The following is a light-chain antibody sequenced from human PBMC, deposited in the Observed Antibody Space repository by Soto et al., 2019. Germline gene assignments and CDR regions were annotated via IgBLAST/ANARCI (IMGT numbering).Light chain of an antibody. J-gene: IGLJ1*01. CDR2: DVT. Sequence: QSVLTQPASVSGSPGQSITISCTGTSSDVGASNSVSWYQQHPDKAPKLMIYDVTNRPSGVSIRFSGSKSGNTASLTISGLQAEDEADSYCTSYIYIYVFGTGTKVTVL. CDR1: SSDVGASNS. CDR3: TSYIYIYV. V-gene: IGLV2-14*01.